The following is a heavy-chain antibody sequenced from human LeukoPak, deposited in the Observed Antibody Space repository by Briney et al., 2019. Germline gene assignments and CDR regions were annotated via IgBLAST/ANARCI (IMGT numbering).Heavy chain of an antibody. CDR1: GGSISSYY. J-gene: IGHJ4*02. V-gene: IGHV4-59*01. Sequence: PSETLSLTCTVSGGSISSYYWSWIRQPPGKGLEWIGYIYYSGSTNYNPSLKSRVTISVDTSKNQFSLRLSSVTAADTAVYYCAGGGGYDYVWGSYRYDYWGQGTLVTVSS. CDR3: AGGGGYDYVWGSYRYDY. CDR2: IYYSGST. D-gene: IGHD3-16*02.